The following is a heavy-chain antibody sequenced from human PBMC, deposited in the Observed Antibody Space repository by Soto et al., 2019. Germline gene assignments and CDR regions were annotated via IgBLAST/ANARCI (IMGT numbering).Heavy chain of an antibody. CDR1: GYTLTGYY. CDR3: ARSPRITMIVTKYGMDV. CDR2: INPNSGGT. V-gene: IGHV1-2*04. J-gene: IGHJ6*02. Sequence: ASVKVSCKASGYTLTGYYMHWVRQAPGQGLEWMGWINPNSGGTNYAQKFQGWVTMTRDTSISTAYMELSRLRSDDTAVYYCARSPRITMIVTKYGMDVWGQGTTVTVSS. D-gene: IGHD3-22*01.